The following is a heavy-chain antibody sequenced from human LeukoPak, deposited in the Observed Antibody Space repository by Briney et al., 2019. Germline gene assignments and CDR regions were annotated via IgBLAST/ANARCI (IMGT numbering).Heavy chain of an antibody. CDR1: GYTFTSYD. J-gene: IGHJ1*01. D-gene: IGHD6-19*01. CDR3: ARGPSSQWLVDGAYFQH. CDR2: MNPNSGNT. Sequence: GASVKVSCKASGYTFTSYDINWVRQATGQGLEWMGWMNPNSGNTGYAQKFQGRVTMTRDTSTSTVYMELSSLRSEDTAVYYCARGPSSQWLVDGAYFQHWGQGTLVTVSS. V-gene: IGHV1-8*01.